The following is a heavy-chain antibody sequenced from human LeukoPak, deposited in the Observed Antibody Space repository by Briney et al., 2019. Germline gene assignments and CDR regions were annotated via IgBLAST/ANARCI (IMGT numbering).Heavy chain of an antibody. Sequence: PEGSLRLSCAASGFTSSSYGMHWVRQAPGKGLEWVAVIWYDGSNKYYADSVKGRFTISRDNSKNTLYLQMNSLRAEDTAVYYCARDQMVQGVIYYFDYWGQGTLVTVSS. CDR1: GFTSSSYG. CDR3: ARDQMVQGVIYYFDY. CDR2: IWYDGSNK. V-gene: IGHV3-33*01. D-gene: IGHD3-10*01. J-gene: IGHJ4*02.